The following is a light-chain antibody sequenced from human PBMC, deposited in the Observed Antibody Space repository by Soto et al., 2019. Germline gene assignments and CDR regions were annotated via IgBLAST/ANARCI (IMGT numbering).Light chain of an antibody. CDR2: DTS. CDR1: QSVVSS. J-gene: IGKJ1*01. CDR3: HQRSNWPWT. Sequence: EIVLTQSPATLSLSPGERATLSCRARQSVVSSLAWYQQKPGQAPRLLIYDTSNRATGIPARFSGSGSGTDFTLTISSLEPEDFAIYYCHQRSNWPWTFGQGTKVELE. V-gene: IGKV3-11*01.